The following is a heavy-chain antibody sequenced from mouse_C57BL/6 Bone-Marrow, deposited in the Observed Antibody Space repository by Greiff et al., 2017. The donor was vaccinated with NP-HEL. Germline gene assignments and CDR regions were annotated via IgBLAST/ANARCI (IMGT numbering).Heavy chain of an antibody. J-gene: IGHJ4*01. CDR3: ARLNWDDAMDY. CDR2: ISDGGSYT. D-gene: IGHD4-1*01. V-gene: IGHV5-4*03. Sequence: EVKLEESGGGLVKPGGSLKLSCAASGFTFSSYAMSWVRQTPEKRLEWVATISDGGSYTYYPDNVKGRFTISRDNAKNNLYLQMSHLKSEDTAMYYCARLNWDDAMDYWGQGTSVTVSS. CDR1: GFTFSSYA.